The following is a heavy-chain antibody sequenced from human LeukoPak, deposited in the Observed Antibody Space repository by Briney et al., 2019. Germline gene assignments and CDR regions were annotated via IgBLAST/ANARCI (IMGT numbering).Heavy chain of an antibody. Sequence: GGSLRLSCAASGFTFSSYSMNWVRQAPGKGLEWVSSISGSSSYIYYADSVKGRFTISRDNAKNPLYLQMNSLRAEDTAVYYCASAYGDYSSFDYWGQGTLVIVSS. CDR2: ISGSSSYI. CDR1: GFTFSSYS. J-gene: IGHJ4*02. V-gene: IGHV3-21*01. CDR3: ASAYGDYSSFDY. D-gene: IGHD4-17*01.